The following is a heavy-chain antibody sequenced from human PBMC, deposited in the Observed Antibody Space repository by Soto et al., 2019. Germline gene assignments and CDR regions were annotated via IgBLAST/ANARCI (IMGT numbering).Heavy chain of an antibody. J-gene: IGHJ4*02. D-gene: IGHD1-1*01. CDR2: ISGRGAST. CDR3: ARDQRNNWSGPFDY. CDR1: GFTFSSYA. Sequence: HPGGSRRLSCVASGFTFSSYAMSWVRQAPGKGLEWVSTISGRGASTYYADSVKGRFTISRDNSKNTLYLQMNSLSVEDAAVYYSARDQRNNWSGPFDYWGQGILVTVSS. V-gene: IGHV3-23*01.